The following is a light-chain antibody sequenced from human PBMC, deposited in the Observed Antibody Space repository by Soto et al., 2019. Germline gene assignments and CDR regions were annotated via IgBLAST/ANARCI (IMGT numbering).Light chain of an antibody. V-gene: IGKV1-5*01. CDR2: DAS. CDR3: QQNNTFSGT. CDR1: QSISTW. Sequence: DIQMTQSPSTLSASVGDRVMITCRASQSISTWLAWYQQKPGKAPKLLIFDASSLQSGVPSRFSGGGSGIEFPLPISSLQSNNFATYYCQQNNTFSGTLGQGTKLEIK. J-gene: IGKJ2*02.